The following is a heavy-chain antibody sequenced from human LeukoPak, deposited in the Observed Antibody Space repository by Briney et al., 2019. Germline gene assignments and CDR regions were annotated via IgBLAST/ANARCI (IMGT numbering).Heavy chain of an antibody. D-gene: IGHD3-16*01. CDR2: IRTKSDGETV. J-gene: IGHJ4*02. CDR1: GVTFSSAC. CDR3: ATPALGRRLYYYDY. V-gene: IGHV3-15*07. Sequence: GGSLRLSCAACGVTFSSACLSWVRQAPGKGLEWVGRIRTKSDGETVDYAAPVKGRFTISRDDSKNTLFLQMNSLKTEDTAVYYCATPALGRRLYYYDYWGQGTLVTVSP.